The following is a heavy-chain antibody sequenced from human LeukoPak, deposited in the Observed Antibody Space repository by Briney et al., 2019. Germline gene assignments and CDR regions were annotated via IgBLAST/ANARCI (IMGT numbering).Heavy chain of an antibody. V-gene: IGHV4-34*01. D-gene: IGHD1-7*01. J-gene: IGHJ6*03. Sequence: MPSETVSLTCAVYGGSFSNYYWSWIRQPPGKGLEWIGEINDSGRINYNPSLMSRVTVSVDTSKNQFSLRLTSVTATDTAVYYCARRWNYGRNYYIDVWGNGATVSVSS. CDR2: INDSGRI. CDR1: GGSFSNYY. CDR3: ARRWNYGRNYYIDV.